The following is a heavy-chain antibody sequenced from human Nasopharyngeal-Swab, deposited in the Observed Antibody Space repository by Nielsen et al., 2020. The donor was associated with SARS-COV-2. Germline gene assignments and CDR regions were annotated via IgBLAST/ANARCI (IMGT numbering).Heavy chain of an antibody. Sequence: WIRQPPGKGLEWIGSIYYSGSTYYNPSLKSRVTISVDTSKNQFSLKLSPVTAADTAVYYCARPNTPEDIVVVPAAIAFDIWGQGTMVTVSS. D-gene: IGHD2-2*01. CDR3: ARPNTPEDIVVVPAAIAFDI. J-gene: IGHJ3*02. CDR2: IYYSGST. V-gene: IGHV4-39*01.